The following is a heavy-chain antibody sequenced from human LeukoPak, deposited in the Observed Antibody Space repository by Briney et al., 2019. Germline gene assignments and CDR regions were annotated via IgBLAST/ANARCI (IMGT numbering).Heavy chain of an antibody. CDR1: GFTFDDYT. V-gene: IGHV3-43*01. CDR2: ISWDVYTT. D-gene: IGHD6-13*01. CDR3: AKPKSSTWDYFDF. J-gene: IGHJ4*02. Sequence: GGSLRLSCAASGFTFDDYTIHWVRQAPGKGLEWVSLISWDVYTTYYADSVKGRFTISRDNSKNSLYLQMNSLRTEDTALYYCAKPKSSTWDYFDFWGQGTLVTVSS.